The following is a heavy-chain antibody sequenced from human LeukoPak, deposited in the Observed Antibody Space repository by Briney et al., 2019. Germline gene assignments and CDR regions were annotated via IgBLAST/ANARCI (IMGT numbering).Heavy chain of an antibody. V-gene: IGHV3-23*01. D-gene: IGHD6-13*01. J-gene: IGHJ4*02. Sequence: GGSLRLSCAASRFTFTNYAISWVRQAPGKGLEWVSTISDSGGSTYYADSVKGRFTISRDNSKNTLYLQMNSLRAEDTAVYYCAKLGSSWYLYYFDYWGQGTLVTVSS. CDR2: ISDSGGST. CDR3: AKLGSSWYLYYFDY. CDR1: RFTFTNYA.